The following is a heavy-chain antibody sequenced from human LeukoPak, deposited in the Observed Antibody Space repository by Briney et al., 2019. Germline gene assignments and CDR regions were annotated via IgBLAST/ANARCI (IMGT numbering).Heavy chain of an antibody. CDR2: VDPNSGGT. D-gene: IGHD6-13*01. J-gene: IGHJ3*02. Sequence: ASVKVSFKASAYTFTAYYMHWVRQAPGQGLEWLGWVDPNSGGTKYAQKFQGRVTMTRDTSISTAYMELIRLTSDDTGVYYCARGTGTVAAGTWAFDIWGQGTMVTVSS. V-gene: IGHV1-2*02. CDR3: ARGTGTVAAGTWAFDI. CDR1: AYTFTAYY.